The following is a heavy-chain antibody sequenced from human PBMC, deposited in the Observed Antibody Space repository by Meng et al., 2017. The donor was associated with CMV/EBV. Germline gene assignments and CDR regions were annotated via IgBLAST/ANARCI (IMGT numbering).Heavy chain of an antibody. CDR3: ARELRFVEATGWYYYGMDV. V-gene: IGHV4-34*01. Sequence: SETLSLTCSVYGGSFSGYYWRWIRQPPGKGLEGIGEINHSGSTNYNPSLKRRVTISVDTSKNQYSLKLSSVTAADTAVYYCARELRFVEATGWYYYGMDVWGQGTTVTVSS. CDR1: GGSFSGYY. CDR2: INHSGST. D-gene: IGHD3-3*01. J-gene: IGHJ6*02.